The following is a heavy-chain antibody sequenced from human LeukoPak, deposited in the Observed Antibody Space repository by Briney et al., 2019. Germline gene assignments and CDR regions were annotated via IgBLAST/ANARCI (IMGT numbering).Heavy chain of an antibody. CDR2: IYYSGST. CDR3: ARDQSYSFDY. J-gene: IGHJ4*02. V-gene: IGHV4-59*01. CDR1: GGSISSYY. D-gene: IGHD1-26*01. Sequence: SETLSLTCTVSGGSISSYYWSWIRQPPGKGLEWIGYIYYSGSTNYNPSLKSRVTISVDTSKNQFSLKLTSVTAADTAAYYCARDQSYSFDYWGQGTLVIVSS.